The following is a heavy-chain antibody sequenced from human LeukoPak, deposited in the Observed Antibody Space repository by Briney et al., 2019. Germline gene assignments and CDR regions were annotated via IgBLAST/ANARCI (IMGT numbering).Heavy chain of an antibody. Sequence: GGSLRLSCAASGFTFSSYGMSWVRQAPGKVLEWVSAISGSGGSTYYADSVEGRFTISRDNSKNTLYLQMNSLRAEDTAVYYCAKQIWFGAQGYFDYWGQGTLVTVSS. V-gene: IGHV3-23*01. CDR2: ISGSGGST. J-gene: IGHJ4*02. CDR3: AKQIWFGAQGYFDY. D-gene: IGHD3-10*01. CDR1: GFTFSSYG.